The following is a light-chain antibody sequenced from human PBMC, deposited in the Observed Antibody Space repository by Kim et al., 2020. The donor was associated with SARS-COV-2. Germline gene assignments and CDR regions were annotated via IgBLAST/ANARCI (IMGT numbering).Light chain of an antibody. J-gene: IGLJ2*01. CDR2: ENN. V-gene: IGLV6-57*02. Sequence: GKRVTLSCTGSSASIDMNYVAWYQQRPGTAPTPMIYENNQRPSGIPDRFSGSMDSSSTSASLTISQLKAEDEADCYCQYTDPSDVVFGRGTQLTVL. CDR1: SASIDMNY. CDR3: QYTDPSDVV.